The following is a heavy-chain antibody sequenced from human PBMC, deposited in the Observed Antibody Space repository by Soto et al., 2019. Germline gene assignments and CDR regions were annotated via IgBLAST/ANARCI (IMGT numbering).Heavy chain of an antibody. CDR2: ISNGGSFI. CDR3: ARHRYYEGSVPGYGMDV. J-gene: IGHJ6*02. CDR1: GFTFSDYY. Sequence: QVQLVESGGGLVKPGGSLRLSCAASGFTFSDYYMSWIRQAPGKGLEHISYISNGGSFIYYADSVKGRFTISRDTATTSLYLQMNSLRAEATALYYCARHRYYEGSVPGYGMDVWGQGTTVTVSS. V-gene: IGHV3-11*01. D-gene: IGHD3-16*01.